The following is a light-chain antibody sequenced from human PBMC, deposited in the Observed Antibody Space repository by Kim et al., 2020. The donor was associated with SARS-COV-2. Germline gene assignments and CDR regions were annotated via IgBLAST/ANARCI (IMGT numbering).Light chain of an antibody. Sequence: DIQMTQSPSSLSASVGDRITITCRASQGISSFLAWFQQKPGKAPKSLICAASSLRSGVPSRFSGSGSGTDFTLTISSLQPEDCATYYCQQYNRYPLTFGGGTKVDIK. CDR3: QQYNRYPLT. J-gene: IGKJ4*01. V-gene: IGKV1-16*01. CDR1: QGISSF. CDR2: AAS.